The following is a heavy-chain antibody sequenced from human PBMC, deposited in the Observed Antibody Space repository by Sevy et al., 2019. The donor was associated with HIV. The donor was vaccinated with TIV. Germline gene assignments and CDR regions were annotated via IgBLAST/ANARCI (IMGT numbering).Heavy chain of an antibody. V-gene: IGHV3-23*01. CDR2: FSFGCGRI. CDR1: GFTFAKYS. D-gene: IGHD3-22*01. Sequence: GGSLRLSCAASGFTFAKYSMSWVRQAPGKGLEWVSTFSFGCGRINYADSVKGRFTISSDSSKNTLYLQMTSLRVEDTAVYYCVKASDPVDYYDSARPLGYWGQGTLVTVSS. J-gene: IGHJ4*02. CDR3: VKASDPVDYYDSARPLGY.